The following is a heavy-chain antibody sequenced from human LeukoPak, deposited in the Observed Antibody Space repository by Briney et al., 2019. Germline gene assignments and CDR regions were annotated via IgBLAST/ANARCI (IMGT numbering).Heavy chain of an antibody. D-gene: IGHD3-22*01. V-gene: IGHV4-4*07. J-gene: IGHJ5*02. CDR2: IYISGTT. CDR1: GGSITSDY. CDR3: ARDSLDYYDSRANVEWFDP. Sequence: PSETLSLTCTVSGGSITSDYWDWIRQPAGKGLEWIGRIYISGTTDYNPSLKSRVTMSLDTSKMQLSLKLRSVTAADTAVYYCARDSLDYYDSRANVEWFDPWGQGTLVTVSS.